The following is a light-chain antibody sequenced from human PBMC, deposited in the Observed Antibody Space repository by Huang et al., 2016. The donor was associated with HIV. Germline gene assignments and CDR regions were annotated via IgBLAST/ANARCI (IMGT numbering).Light chain of an antibody. CDR2: AAS. CDR3: QQFSSYSPLT. Sequence: IQLTQSPSSLSASVGDRVTITCRASQGISSSLVWYQQKPGKAPKLLVYAASTLQRGVSSRFSGSGSGTDFTLTISSLQPEDSATYFCQQFSSYSPLTFGGGTKVEIK. J-gene: IGKJ4*01. CDR1: QGISSS. V-gene: IGKV1-9*01.